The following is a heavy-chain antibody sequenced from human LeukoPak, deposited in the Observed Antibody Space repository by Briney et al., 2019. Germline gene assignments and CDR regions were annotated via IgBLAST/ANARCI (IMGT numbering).Heavy chain of an antibody. D-gene: IGHD4-11*01. CDR1: GYTFTSYY. J-gene: IGHJ4*02. CDR3: ATGSDIHDYSNYGYYFDY. Sequence: ASVKVSCKASGYTFTSYYMHWVRQAPGQGLEWMGIINPSGGSTSYAQKFQGRVTMTRDTSTSTVYMELSSLRSEDTAVYYCATGSDIHDYSNYGYYFDYWGQGTLVTVSS. CDR2: INPSGGST. V-gene: IGHV1-46*03.